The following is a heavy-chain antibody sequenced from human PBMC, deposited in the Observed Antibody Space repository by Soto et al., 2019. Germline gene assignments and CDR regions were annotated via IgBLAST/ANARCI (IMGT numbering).Heavy chain of an antibody. J-gene: IGHJ6*03. V-gene: IGHV3-23*01. Sequence: EVQLLESGGGLVQPGGSLRLSCVVSGFTFGSYAMSWVRQAPEKGPEWVAILGGNGFNTYYADSVKGRFTISGDKSKSTLFLQMTSLRADDTGVYYCAKARRPSLNFFYYMDVWGRGTSVTVSS. D-gene: IGHD2-2*01. CDR3: AKARRPSLNFFYYMDV. CDR1: GFTFGSYA. CDR2: LGGNGFNT.